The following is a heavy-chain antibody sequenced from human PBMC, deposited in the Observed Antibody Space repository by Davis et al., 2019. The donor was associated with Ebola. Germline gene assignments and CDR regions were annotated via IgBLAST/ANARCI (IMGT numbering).Heavy chain of an antibody. CDR2: IDSSARTT. V-gene: IGHV3-48*03. CDR3: ARVRVQAEDY. J-gene: IGHJ4*02. D-gene: IGHD2-2*01. CDR1: EFTFSSYE. Sequence: PGGSLRLSCAASEFTFSSYEMNWVRQAPGEGLEWVSYIDSSARTTYYADSVKGRFTISRDNAKNSLYLQMTSLRAEDTAVYYCARVRVQAEDYWGQGTLVTVSS.